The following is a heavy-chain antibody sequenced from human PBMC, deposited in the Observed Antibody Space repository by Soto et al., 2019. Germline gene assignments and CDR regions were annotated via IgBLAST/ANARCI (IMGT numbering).Heavy chain of an antibody. CDR1: GFTFRNYA. Sequence: QVQLVESGGGVVQPGRSLRLSCAASGFTFRNYALHWVRQAPGKGHEWVAVISYDGRNKDYGDSVRGRFSISRDNPKNTLFLQMNSLRPEDTAVYYCARDPYGDYAPFYYGMDVWGQGTTVTVSS. CDR2: ISYDGRNK. D-gene: IGHD4-17*01. J-gene: IGHJ6*02. V-gene: IGHV3-30*01. CDR3: ARDPYGDYAPFYYGMDV.